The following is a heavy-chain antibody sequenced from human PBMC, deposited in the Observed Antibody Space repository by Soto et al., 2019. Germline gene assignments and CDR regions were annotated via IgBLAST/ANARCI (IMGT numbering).Heavy chain of an antibody. CDR1: GFIFDDFG. J-gene: IGHJ6*03. D-gene: IGHD1-26*01. V-gene: IGHV3-9*01. Sequence: EVQLVESGGGLVQPDRSLRLSCAASGFIFDDFGMHWVRQAPGKGLEWVSGVTWNSGNIDYADSVKGRFTIARDNAKNSLYLQMNSLRGEDTALYYCAKDRYGSLEGGMDVW. CDR3: AKDRYGSLEGGMDV. CDR2: VTWNSGNI.